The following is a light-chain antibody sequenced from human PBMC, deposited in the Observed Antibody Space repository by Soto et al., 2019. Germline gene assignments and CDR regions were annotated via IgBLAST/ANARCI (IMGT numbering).Light chain of an antibody. CDR3: QQANSFTIT. CDR2: AAS. V-gene: IGKV1-12*01. Sequence: DIQMTQSPSSVSASVGDIVTITCRASQGISSWLAWYQQEPGKAPKLLIYAASSLQSGVPSRLRGSGYGTDFTITISSMKTEDFETYYCQQANSFTITFGHGTRLEIK. J-gene: IGKJ5*01. CDR1: QGISSW.